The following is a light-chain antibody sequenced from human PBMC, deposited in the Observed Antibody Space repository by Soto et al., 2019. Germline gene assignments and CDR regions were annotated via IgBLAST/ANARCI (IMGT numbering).Light chain of an antibody. CDR2: GAS. Sequence: EIVLTQSPGTLSLYPGERATLSCRASQSVSSSYLAWYQQKPGQAPRLLIYGASSRATGIPDRFSGSGSGTDFTLTISRLEPEDFAVYYCQQYGSSPRTFGQGPKVEIK. V-gene: IGKV3-20*01. CDR3: QQYGSSPRT. J-gene: IGKJ1*01. CDR1: QSVSSSY.